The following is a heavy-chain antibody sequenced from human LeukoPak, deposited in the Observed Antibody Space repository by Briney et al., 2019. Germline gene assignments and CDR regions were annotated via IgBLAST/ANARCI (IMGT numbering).Heavy chain of an antibody. V-gene: IGHV3-7*05. Sequence: PGGSLRLSCAASGFTFSSYWMSWVRQAPGKGLEWVANIKQDGSEKFYVDSVKGRFTVSRDNAKNSLYLQMNSLGAEDTAVYYCARDLDFDGYYFDYWGQGTLVTVSS. CDR3: ARDLDFDGYYFDY. D-gene: IGHD3-9*01. CDR2: IKQDGSEK. J-gene: IGHJ4*02. CDR1: GFTFSSYW.